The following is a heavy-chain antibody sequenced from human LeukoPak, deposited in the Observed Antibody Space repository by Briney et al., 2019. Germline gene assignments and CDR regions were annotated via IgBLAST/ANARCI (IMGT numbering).Heavy chain of an antibody. CDR2: ISSSSSYI. D-gene: IGHD3-3*01. Sequence: GSLRLSCAASGFTFSSYSMNWVCQAPGKGLEWVSSISSSSSYIYYADSVKGRFTISRDNAKNSLYLQMNSLRAEDTAVYYCAVSGYSLNYYGMDVWGQGTTVTVSS. CDR3: AVSGYSLNYYGMDV. CDR1: GFTFSSYS. V-gene: IGHV3-21*01. J-gene: IGHJ6*02.